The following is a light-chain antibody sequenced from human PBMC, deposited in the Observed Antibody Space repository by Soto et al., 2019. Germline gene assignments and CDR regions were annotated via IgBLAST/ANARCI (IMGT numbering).Light chain of an antibody. V-gene: IGKV3-15*01. Sequence: IVMTQSPVTLYVSPGERVALSCWASQSVSDNLAWYQKKPGQSPRLLIYSASTRDTGIPARFSGSGSRTEFTLPIRSLQSEDLHVYYCRQYTEWPLTFGGWPKVEIK. J-gene: IGKJ4*01. CDR1: QSVSDN. CDR2: SAS. CDR3: RQYTEWPLT.